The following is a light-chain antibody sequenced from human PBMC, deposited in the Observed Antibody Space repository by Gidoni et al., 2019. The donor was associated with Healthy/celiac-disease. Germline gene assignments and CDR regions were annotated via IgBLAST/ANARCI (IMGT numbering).Light chain of an antibody. J-gene: IGKJ1*01. CDR3: QQYGSAPKT. Sequence: ELVFTQSPGTLSLSPGERATLSCRASQSVSSSYLAWYQQKPGQAPRLLIYGASSRATGIPDRLSGSGSGTDFTLTISRLEPEDFAVYYCQQYGSAPKTFGQGTKVEIK. V-gene: IGKV3-20*01. CDR2: GAS. CDR1: QSVSSSY.